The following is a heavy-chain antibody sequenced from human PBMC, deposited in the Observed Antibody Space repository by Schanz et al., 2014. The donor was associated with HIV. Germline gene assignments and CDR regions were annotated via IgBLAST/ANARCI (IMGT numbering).Heavy chain of an antibody. J-gene: IGHJ3*02. V-gene: IGHV3-30-3*01. CDR3: ARTAPTKYYYDSSGVRGAFDI. D-gene: IGHD3-22*01. CDR1: GFTFSSYA. CDR2: ISYDGSNK. Sequence: QVQLVESGGGVVQPGRSLRLSCAASGFTFSSYAMHWVRQAPGKGLEWVAVISYDGSNKYYADSVKGRFTISRDNAKNSLYLQMNSLRDEDTAVYYCARTAPTKYYYDSSGVRGAFDIWGQGTMVTVSS.